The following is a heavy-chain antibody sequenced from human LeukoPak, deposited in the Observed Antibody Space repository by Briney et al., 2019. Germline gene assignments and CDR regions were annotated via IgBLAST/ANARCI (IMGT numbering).Heavy chain of an antibody. Sequence: PSETLSLTCTVSGGSISSYYWSWIRQPPGKGLEWIGYIYYSGSTNYNPSLKSRVTISVDTSKNQFSLKLSSVTAADTAVYYCARRRNSYGFPFDYWGQGTLVTVSS. V-gene: IGHV4-59*12. CDR3: ARRRNSYGFPFDY. J-gene: IGHJ4*02. CDR1: GGSISSYY. D-gene: IGHD5-18*01. CDR2: IYYSGST.